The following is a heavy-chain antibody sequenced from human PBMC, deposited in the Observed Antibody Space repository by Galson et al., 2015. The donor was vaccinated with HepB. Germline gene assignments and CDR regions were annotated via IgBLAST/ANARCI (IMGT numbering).Heavy chain of an antibody. CDR2: IKSKTDGGTT. D-gene: IGHD3-10*01. CDR1: GFTFSNAW. CDR3: TTDFYGSGSYYNGQYGMDV. J-gene: IGHJ6*02. V-gene: IGHV3-15*01. Sequence: SLRLSCAASGFTFSNAWMSWVRQAPGKGLEWVGRIKSKTDGGTTDYAAPVKGRFTISRDDSKNTLYLQMNSLKTEDTAVYYCTTDFYGSGSYYNGQYGMDVWGQGTTVTVSS.